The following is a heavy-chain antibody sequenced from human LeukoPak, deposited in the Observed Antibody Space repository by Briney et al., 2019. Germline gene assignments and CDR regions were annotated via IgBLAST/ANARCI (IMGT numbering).Heavy chain of an antibody. CDR3: AKVQLAAAGILLGLNFDY. Sequence: GGSVRLSCGASRLAYSRLDVRWVRDAQVGGLEWVSGRRGSGGSTYRVHSVEGLFTISRDNCKNTLYLQMNSLRAEDTAVYYCAKVQLAAAGILLGLNFDYWGQGTLVTVSS. CDR2: RRGSGGST. V-gene: IGHV3-23*02. D-gene: IGHD6-13*01. J-gene: IGHJ4*02. CDR1: RLAYSRLD.